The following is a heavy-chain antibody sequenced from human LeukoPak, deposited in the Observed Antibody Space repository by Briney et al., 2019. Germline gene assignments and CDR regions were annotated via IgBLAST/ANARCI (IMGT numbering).Heavy chain of an antibody. J-gene: IGHJ5*02. V-gene: IGHV1-69*04. Sequence: ASVKVSCKASGGTFSSYAISWVRQAPRQGLEWMGRIIPILGIANYAQKFQGRVTITADKSTSTAYMELSSLRSEDTAVYYCAKTSLDGYSSSWNPPWGQGTLVTVSS. CDR1: GGTFSSYA. CDR3: AKTSLDGYSSSWNPP. D-gene: IGHD6-13*01. CDR2: IIPILGIA.